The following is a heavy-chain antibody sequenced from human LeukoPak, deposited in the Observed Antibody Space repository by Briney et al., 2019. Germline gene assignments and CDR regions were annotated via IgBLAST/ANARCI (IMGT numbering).Heavy chain of an antibody. V-gene: IGHV4-59*01. CDR2: IYYSGST. J-gene: IGHJ5*02. CDR1: GGSISSYY. Sequence: SETLSLTCTVSGGSISSYYWSWIRQPPGKGLEWIGYIYYSGSTNYNPSLKSRVTISVDTSKNQFSLKLSSVTAADTAVYYCARGGYDFWSGSWFDPWGQGTLVTVSS. D-gene: IGHD3-3*01. CDR3: ARGGYDFWSGSWFDP.